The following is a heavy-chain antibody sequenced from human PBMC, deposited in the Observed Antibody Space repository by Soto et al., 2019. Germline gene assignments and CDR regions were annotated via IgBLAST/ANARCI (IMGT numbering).Heavy chain of an antibody. D-gene: IGHD6-6*01. Sequence: EVQLAESGGGLAQPGGSLRLSCEASGFTLSGYAMDWVRQAPGQGLEYVSGISSNWVDTYYANSVQGRFTISRDNSKNTVYLQMGSLRPEDMAVYYCARRARPDVYYMDVWGKGTTVTVSS. CDR2: ISSNWVDT. J-gene: IGHJ6*03. CDR3: ARRARPDVYYMDV. V-gene: IGHV3-64*01. CDR1: GFTLSGYA.